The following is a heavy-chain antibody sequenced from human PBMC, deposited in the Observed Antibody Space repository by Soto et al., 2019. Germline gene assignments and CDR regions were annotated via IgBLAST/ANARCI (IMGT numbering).Heavy chain of an antibody. J-gene: IGHJ3*02. V-gene: IGHV4-59*01. D-gene: IGHD3-3*01. CDR2: TSYSGST. CDR1: GGSISSYY. Sequence: SETLSLACTVSGGSISSYYWSWIRQPPGKGLEWIGYTSYSGSTNYNPSLKSRVTISVDTSKNQFSLKLSSVTAADTAVYYCASSSPHYDFWSGYSFWDAFDIWGQGTMVTVSS. CDR3: ASSSPHYDFWSGYSFWDAFDI.